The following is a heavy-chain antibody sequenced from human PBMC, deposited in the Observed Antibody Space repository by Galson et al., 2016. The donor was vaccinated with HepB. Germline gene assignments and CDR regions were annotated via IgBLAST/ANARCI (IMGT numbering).Heavy chain of an antibody. D-gene: IGHD6-19*01. V-gene: IGHV4-4*02. J-gene: IGHJ4*02. CDR2: VYYSGDT. CDR3: ATVTSVGGAVFDY. Sequence: SETLSLTCAVSGGSISNTHWWSWVRQPPGKGLEWIGEVYYSGDTNYNPSLKSRVTISKDESKNKFSLNMKSVTAADTAIYYCATVTSVGGAVFDYWGQGTLVTVSS. CDR1: GGSISNTHW.